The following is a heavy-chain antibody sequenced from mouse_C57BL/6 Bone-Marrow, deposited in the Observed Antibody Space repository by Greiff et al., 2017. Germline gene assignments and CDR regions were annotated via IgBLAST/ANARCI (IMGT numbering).Heavy chain of an antibody. D-gene: IGHD1-1*01. CDR2: MDPENGDT. Sequence: EVQLQQSGAELVRPGASVKLSCTASGFNIKDAYMHWVKQRPEQGLEWIGWMDPENGDTEYASKFQGKATITADTSSNTAYLQLSSLTSEDTAVYYCTTRYYGSSPFAYWGQGTLVTVSA. CDR3: TTRYYGSSPFAY. CDR1: GFNIKDAY. V-gene: IGHV14-4*01. J-gene: IGHJ3*01.